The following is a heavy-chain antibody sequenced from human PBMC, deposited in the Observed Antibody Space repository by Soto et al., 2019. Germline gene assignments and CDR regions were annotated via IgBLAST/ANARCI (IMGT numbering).Heavy chain of an antibody. CDR1: GGTFSSYT. D-gene: IGHD2-15*01. CDR2: IIPILGIA. J-gene: IGHJ4*02. V-gene: IGHV1-69*02. Sequence: QVQLVQSGAEVKKPGSSVKVSCKASGGTFSSYTISWVRQAPGQGLEWMGRIIPILGIANYAQKFQGRVTITADKATSTAYMELSSLRSEDTAVYYCARTTTVVASFDYWGQGTLVTVSS. CDR3: ARTTTVVASFDY.